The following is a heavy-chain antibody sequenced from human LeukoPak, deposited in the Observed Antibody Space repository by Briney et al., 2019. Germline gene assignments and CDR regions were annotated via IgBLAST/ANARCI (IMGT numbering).Heavy chain of an antibody. Sequence: PSETLSLTCTVSGGSISSYYGSWIRQPPGKGLEWIGYIYYSGSTSYNPSLKSRVTISVDTSKTQFSLKLSSATAADTAVYYCARDLSSSDYFGWFDPWGQGTLVTVSS. CDR1: GGSISSYY. V-gene: IGHV4-59*01. D-gene: IGHD3-22*01. J-gene: IGHJ5*02. CDR3: ARDLSSSDYFGWFDP. CDR2: IYYSGST.